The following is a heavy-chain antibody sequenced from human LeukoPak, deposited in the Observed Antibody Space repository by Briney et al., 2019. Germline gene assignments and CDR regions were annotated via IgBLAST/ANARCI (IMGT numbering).Heavy chain of an antibody. D-gene: IGHD1-20*01. CDR1: GFTFSSYA. CDR3: ASNFADVYYYGMDV. CDR2: ISYDGSNK. Sequence: GGSLRLSCAASGFTFSSYAMHWVRQAPGKGLEWVAVISYDGSNKYYADSVKGRFTISRDNSKNTLYLQMNSLRAEDTAVYYCASNFADVYYYGMDVWGQGTTVTVSS. V-gene: IGHV3-30-3*01. J-gene: IGHJ6*02.